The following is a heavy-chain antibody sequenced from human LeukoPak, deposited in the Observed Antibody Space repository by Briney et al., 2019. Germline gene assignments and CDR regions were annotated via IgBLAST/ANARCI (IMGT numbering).Heavy chain of an antibody. CDR3: AKLGKTENHYGSGRFSYYYYMDV. CDR1: GFTFSNYG. Sequence: GGSLRLSCAASGFTFSNYGMHWARQAPGKGLEWVAFIRSDGINKYHADSVKGRFTISRDNSKNTLYLQMSSLRAEDTAVYYCAKLGKTENHYGSGRFSYYYYMDVWGKGTTVTISS. V-gene: IGHV3-30*02. CDR2: IRSDGINK. J-gene: IGHJ6*03. D-gene: IGHD3-10*01.